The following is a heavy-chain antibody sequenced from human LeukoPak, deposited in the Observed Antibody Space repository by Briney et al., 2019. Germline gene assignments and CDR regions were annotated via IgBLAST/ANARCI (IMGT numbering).Heavy chain of an antibody. CDR1: GYSISSGYY. V-gene: IGHV4-38-2*02. Sequence: SETLSLTCTVSGYSISSGYYWGWIRRPPGKGLEWIGSIYHSGSTYYNPSLKSRVTISVDTSKNQFSLKLSSVTAADTAVYYCAVGGERDGYLPFDPWGQGTLVTVSS. CDR3: AVGGERDGYLPFDP. D-gene: IGHD5-24*01. CDR2: IYHSGST. J-gene: IGHJ5*02.